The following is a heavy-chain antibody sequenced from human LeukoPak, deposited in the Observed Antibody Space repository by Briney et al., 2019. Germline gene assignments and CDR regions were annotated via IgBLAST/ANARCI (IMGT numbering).Heavy chain of an antibody. V-gene: IGHV1-18*01. CDR2: ISAYNDNT. Sequence: ASVKVSCKASGYTFTSYGISWVRQAPGQGLEWMGWISAYNDNTNYVQKFQGRVTMTTDTSTSTAYMELRSLSPDDTAVYYCARDAPANYDILTGYYIAGFGDYWGQGTLVTVSS. CDR1: GYTFTSYG. J-gene: IGHJ4*02. D-gene: IGHD3-9*01. CDR3: ARDAPANYDILTGYYIAGFGDY.